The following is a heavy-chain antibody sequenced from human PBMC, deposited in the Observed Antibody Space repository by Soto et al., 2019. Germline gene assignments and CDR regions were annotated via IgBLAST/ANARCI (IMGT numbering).Heavy chain of an antibody. J-gene: IGHJ4*02. V-gene: IGHV4-30-4*01. Sequence: SETLSLTCTVSGGSISSGDYYWSWIRQPPGKGLEWIGYIYYSGSTYYNPSLKSRVTISVDTSKNQFSLKLSSVTAADTAVYYCASFYYYDSSGYPGPHWGQGTLVTVSS. D-gene: IGHD3-22*01. CDR2: IYYSGST. CDR1: GGSISSGDYY. CDR3: ASFYYYDSSGYPGPH.